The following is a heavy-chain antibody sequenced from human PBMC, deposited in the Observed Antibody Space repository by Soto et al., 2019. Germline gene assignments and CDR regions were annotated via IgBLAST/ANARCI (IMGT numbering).Heavy chain of an antibody. D-gene: IGHD1-26*01. J-gene: IGHJ5*02. Sequence: QVQLVHSVAEVKKPGSSVKVSCRASGGTFSSYTISWERQAPGQCREWMGRIIPILGIANYAQKFQGRVTITAARSTSTAYIELSSLKSEEPCVYYCAELELNEIAPCGQGTLVTFSS. CDR1: GGTFSSYT. V-gene: IGHV1-69*02. CDR2: IIPILGIA. CDR3: AELELNEIAP.